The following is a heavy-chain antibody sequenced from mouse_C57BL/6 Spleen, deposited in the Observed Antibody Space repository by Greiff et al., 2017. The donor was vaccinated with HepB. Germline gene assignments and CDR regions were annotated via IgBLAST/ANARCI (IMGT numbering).Heavy chain of an antibody. Sequence: EVKLMESGPELVKPGASVKIPCKASGYTFTDYNMDWVKQSHGKSLEWIGDINPNNGGTIYNQKFKGKATLTVDKSSSTAYMELRSLTSEDTAVYYCARGKDYDYDDEFAYWGQGTLVTVSA. CDR2: INPNNGGT. J-gene: IGHJ3*01. V-gene: IGHV1-18*01. CDR3: ARGKDYDYDDEFAY. CDR1: GYTFTDYN. D-gene: IGHD2-4*01.